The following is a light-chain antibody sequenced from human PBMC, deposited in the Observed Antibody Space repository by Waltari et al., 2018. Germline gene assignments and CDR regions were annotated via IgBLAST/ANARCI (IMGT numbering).Light chain of an antibody. J-gene: IGLJ3*02. V-gene: IGLV3-25*03. CDR1: PLSYQH. Sequence: SYELTQPPSVSVSPGQPATTTCSGNPLSYQHTFWSQQKPGQAPVLVTYTDRERPSGIPDRFSGSSSGTVVTLTISGVQAEDEADYYCQSADSSSNYRVFGGGTKLTVL. CDR2: TDR. CDR3: QSADSSSNYRV.